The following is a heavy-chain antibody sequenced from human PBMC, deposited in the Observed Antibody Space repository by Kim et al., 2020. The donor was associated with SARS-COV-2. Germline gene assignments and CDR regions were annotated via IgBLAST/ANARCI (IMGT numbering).Heavy chain of an antibody. V-gene: IGHV4-31*03. CDR3: ATSTGSYCGGDCPSYYFDY. J-gene: IGHJ4*02. CDR1: GGSISSGGYY. Sequence: SETLSLTCTVSGGSISSGGYYWSWIRQHPGKGLEWIGYIYYSGSTYYNPSLKSRVTISVDTSKNQFSLKLSSVTAADTAVYYCATSTGSYCGGDCPSYYFDYWGQGTLVTVSS. CDR2: IYYSGST. D-gene: IGHD2-21*02.